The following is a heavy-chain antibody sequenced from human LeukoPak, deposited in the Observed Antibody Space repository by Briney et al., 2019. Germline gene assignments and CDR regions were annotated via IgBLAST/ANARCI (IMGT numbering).Heavy chain of an antibody. Sequence: GGSLRLSCAASGFTFSDYSMNWVRQAPGKGREWISYIGIDSGNTNYADSVKGRFTISGDKAKNSLYLQMNSLRVEDTAVYYCARDYKYAFDNWGQGTLVTVSS. CDR3: ARDYKYAFDN. V-gene: IGHV3-48*01. CDR1: GFTFSDYS. CDR2: IGIDSGNT. J-gene: IGHJ4*02. D-gene: IGHD5-24*01.